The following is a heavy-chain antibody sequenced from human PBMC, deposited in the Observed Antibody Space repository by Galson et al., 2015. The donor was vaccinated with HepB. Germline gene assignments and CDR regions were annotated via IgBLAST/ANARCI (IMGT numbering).Heavy chain of an antibody. CDR2: IYYRGST. J-gene: IGHJ6*02. Sequence: SETLSLTCTVSGGSISSYYWSWIRQPPGKGLEWIGYIYYRGSTNYNPSLKSRVTISVDTSKNQFSLKLSSVTAADTAVYYWARVSPGIAVAGTVVYGMDVWGQGTTVTVSS. CDR3: ARVSPGIAVAGTVVYGMDV. V-gene: IGHV4-59*01. D-gene: IGHD6-19*01. CDR1: GGSISSYY.